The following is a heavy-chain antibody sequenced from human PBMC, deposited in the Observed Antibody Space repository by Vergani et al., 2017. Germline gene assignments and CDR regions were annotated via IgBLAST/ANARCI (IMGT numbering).Heavy chain of an antibody. J-gene: IGHJ4*02. CDR1: GYSFTSYW. CDR2: IYPGDSDT. Sequence: EVQLVQSGAEVKKPGESLKISCKGSGYSFTSYWIGWVRQMPGKGLEWMGIIYPGDSDTRYRPSFQGQVTISADKSSRTAYLQWSSLKASDTAMYYCARHREWFRGPRDIDYWGQGTLVTVSS. CDR3: ARHREWFRGPRDIDY. V-gene: IGHV5-51*01. D-gene: IGHD3-3*01.